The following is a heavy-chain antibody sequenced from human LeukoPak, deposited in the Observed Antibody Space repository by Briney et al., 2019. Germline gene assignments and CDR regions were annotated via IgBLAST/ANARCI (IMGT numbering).Heavy chain of an antibody. CDR3: AREAESDFWSGTYFDY. Sequence: PGGSLRLSCAASGFTFSSYSMSWVRQAPGKGLEWVSYISSSSSTIYYADSVKGRFTISRDNAKNSLYLQMNSLRAEDTAVYYCAREAESDFWSGTYFDYWGQGTLVTVSS. J-gene: IGHJ4*02. CDR2: ISSSSSTI. V-gene: IGHV3-48*04. CDR1: GFTFSSYS. D-gene: IGHD3-3*01.